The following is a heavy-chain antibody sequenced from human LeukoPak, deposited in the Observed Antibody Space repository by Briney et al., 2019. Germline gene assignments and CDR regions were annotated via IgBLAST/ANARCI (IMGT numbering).Heavy chain of an antibody. CDR3: AKVGSAAITYFDY. D-gene: IGHD2-2*01. CDR1: GFTFSSYA. V-gene: IGHV3-23*01. Sequence: GGSLRLSCAASGFTFSSYAMSWVRQAPAKGQAWVSAISGSGGSTYYADSVKGRFTISRDNSKNTLYLQMNSLRAEDTAVYYCAKVGSAAITYFDYWGQGTLVTVSS. CDR2: ISGSGGST. J-gene: IGHJ4*02.